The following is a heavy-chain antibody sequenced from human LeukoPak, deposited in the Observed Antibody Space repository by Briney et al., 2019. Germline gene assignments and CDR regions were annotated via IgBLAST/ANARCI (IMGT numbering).Heavy chain of an antibody. V-gene: IGHV4-39*07. J-gene: IGHJ4*02. CDR3: ARARYQPTPDY. D-gene: IGHD1-14*01. CDR1: GGSISSSSYY. Sequence: SETLSLTCTVSGGSISSSSYYWGWIRQPPGKGLEWIGSIYYSGSTYHNPSLKSRVTISVDTSKNQFSLKLSSVTAADTAVYYCARARYQPTPDYWGQGTLVTVSS. CDR2: IYYSGST.